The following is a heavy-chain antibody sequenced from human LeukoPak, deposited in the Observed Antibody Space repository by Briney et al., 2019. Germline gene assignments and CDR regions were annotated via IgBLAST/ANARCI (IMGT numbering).Heavy chain of an antibody. CDR2: IIPIFGTA. CDR1: GGTFSSYA. CDR3: ARDRLLIGVEMAPQS. D-gene: IGHD5-24*01. J-gene: IGHJ5*02. V-gene: IGHV1-69*05. Sequence: GSSVKVSRKASGGTFSSYAISWVRQAPGQGLEWMGGIIPIFGTANYAQKFQGRVTITTDESTSTAYMELSSLRSEDTAVYYCARDRLLIGVEMAPQSWGQGTLVTVSS.